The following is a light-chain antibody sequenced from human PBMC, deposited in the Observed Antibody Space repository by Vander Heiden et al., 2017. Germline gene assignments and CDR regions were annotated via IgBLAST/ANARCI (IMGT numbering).Light chain of an antibody. CDR1: QSISDY. CDR2: AAS. Sequence: SQMIQSPSSLSASVGDRVTITCRASQSISDYLNWYQQKPGKAPKLLIYAASSLQSGVPSRFRGSGSGTDFTLTISSLQPEDFATYYCQQSYSTHLTFGGGTKVEI. V-gene: IGKV1-39*01. J-gene: IGKJ4*01. CDR3: QQSYSTHLT.